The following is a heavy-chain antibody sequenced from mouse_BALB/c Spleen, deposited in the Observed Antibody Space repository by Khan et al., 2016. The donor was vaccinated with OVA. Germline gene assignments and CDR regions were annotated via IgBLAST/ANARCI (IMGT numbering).Heavy chain of an antibody. CDR2: INPSNDYI. D-gene: IGHD2-14*01. J-gene: IGHJ3*01. Sequence: VQLQQSGAELARPGASVKMSCKASGYTFPSYTMHWVKQRPGQGLEWIGYINPSNDYINYNQKFKDKATLTADKSSSTAYMQLSSLTSEDSAVYYCAREGVYYRYDGWFADWGQGTLVTVSA. CDR1: GYTFPSYT. V-gene: IGHV1-4*01. CDR3: AREGVYYRYDGWFAD.